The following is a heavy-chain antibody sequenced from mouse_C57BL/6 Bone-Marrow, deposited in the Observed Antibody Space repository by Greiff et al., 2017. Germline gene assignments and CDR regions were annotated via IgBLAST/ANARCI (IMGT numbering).Heavy chain of an antibody. CDR1: GFTFSSYA. D-gene: IGHD2-5*01. V-gene: IGHV5-4*01. Sequence: EVQGVESGGGLVKPGGSLKLSCAASGFTFSSYAMSWVRQTPEKRLEWVATISDGGSYTYYPDKVKGRFTLSRDNAKNNLYLQMSQLKSEDTAMYYCARDPHYSNYEGFAYWGQGTLVTVSA. CDR2: ISDGGSYT. CDR3: ARDPHYSNYEGFAY. J-gene: IGHJ3*01.